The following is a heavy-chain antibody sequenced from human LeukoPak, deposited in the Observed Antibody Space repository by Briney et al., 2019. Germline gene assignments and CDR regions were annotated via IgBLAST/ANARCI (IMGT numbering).Heavy chain of an antibody. J-gene: IGHJ4*02. D-gene: IGHD3-10*01. CDR1: GFTFDDYA. CDR2: ISWNSGSI. Sequence: GRSLRLSCAASGFTFDDYAIHWVRQAPGKGLEWVSGISWNSGSIDYTDSVKGRFTISRDNAKNSLYLQMDRLRAEDTALYYCAKNRDYGSEVVFDYWGQGTLVTVSS. CDR3: AKNRDYGSEVVFDY. V-gene: IGHV3-9*01.